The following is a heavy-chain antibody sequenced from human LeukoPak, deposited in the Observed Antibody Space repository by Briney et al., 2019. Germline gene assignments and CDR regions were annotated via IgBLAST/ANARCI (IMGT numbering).Heavy chain of an antibody. V-gene: IGHV4-34*01. CDR3: ARVLRYSSSWYGGIDY. D-gene: IGHD6-13*01. CDR2: INHSGST. J-gene: IGHJ4*02. Sequence: SETLSLTCAVYGGSFSGYYWSWIRQPPGKGLEWIGEINHSGSTNYNPFLKSRVTISVDTSKNQFSLKLSSVTAADTAVYYCARVLRYSSSWYGGIDYWGQGTLVTVSS. CDR1: GGSFSGYY.